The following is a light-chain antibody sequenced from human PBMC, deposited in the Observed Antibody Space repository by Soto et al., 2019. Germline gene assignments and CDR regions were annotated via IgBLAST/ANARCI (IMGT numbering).Light chain of an antibody. V-gene: IGKV1-17*01. J-gene: IGKJ4*01. Sequence: DIQMTQSPSTLSASVGDRVTITCRASQGIRNDLGWYQQKPGKAPDLLIFAASSLQNGVPSRFSGSGSGTEFTLTISGLQPEDIATYYCQQNDYLLTFGGGTKVDIK. CDR3: QQNDYLLT. CDR1: QGIRND. CDR2: AAS.